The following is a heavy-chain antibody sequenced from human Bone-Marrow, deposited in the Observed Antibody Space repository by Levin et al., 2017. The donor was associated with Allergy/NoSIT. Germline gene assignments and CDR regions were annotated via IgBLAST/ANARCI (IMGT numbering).Heavy chain of an antibody. J-gene: IGHJ5*02. CDR3: VRRWLEPINWFHP. V-gene: IGHV1-18*01. CDR1: GYTFSTYG. Sequence: GASVKVSCKASGYTFSTYGIGWVRQAPGQGFEWMGWISGYNGNTDYAQRVQDRVTMTTDTSTNTAYMELRSLRSDDSAVYYCVRRWLEPINWFHPWGQGTLVTVSS. CDR2: ISGYNGNT. D-gene: IGHD1-1*01.